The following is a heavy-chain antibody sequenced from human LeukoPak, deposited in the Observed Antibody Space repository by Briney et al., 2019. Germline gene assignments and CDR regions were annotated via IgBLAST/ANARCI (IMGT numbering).Heavy chain of an antibody. CDR1: GGSISSSSYY. D-gene: IGHD2-15*01. V-gene: IGHV4-61*05. Sequence: PSETLSLTCTVSGGSISSSSYYWGWIRQPPGKGLEWVGYISYSGSTISNPSLKSRVTISVDTSKNQFSLKLTSVTATDTAPYYCARTKLYCSGGSCYSSLDYWGQGTLVTVSS. CDR2: ISYSGST. CDR3: ARTKLYCSGGSCYSSLDY. J-gene: IGHJ4*02.